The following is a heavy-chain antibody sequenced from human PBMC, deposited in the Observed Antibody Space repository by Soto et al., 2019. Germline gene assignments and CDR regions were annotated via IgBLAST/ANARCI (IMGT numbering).Heavy chain of an antibody. J-gene: IGHJ4*02. CDR1: GGSISSYY. D-gene: IGHD2-2*01. CDR3: ASPYCSSTSCLSR. V-gene: IGHV4-39*01. CDR2: IYYSGST. Sequence: SETLSLTCTVSGGSISSYYWGWIRQPPGKGLEWIGSIYYSGSTYYNPSLKSRVTISVDTSKNQFSLKLSSVTAADTAVYYCASPYCSSTSCLSRWGQGTLVTVSS.